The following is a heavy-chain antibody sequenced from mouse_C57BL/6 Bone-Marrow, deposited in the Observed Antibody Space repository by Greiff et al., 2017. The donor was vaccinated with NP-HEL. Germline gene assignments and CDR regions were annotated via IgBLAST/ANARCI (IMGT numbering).Heavy chain of an antibody. J-gene: IGHJ1*03. CDR1: GFNIKNTY. D-gene: IGHD1-1*01. Sequence: EVKLVESVAELVRPGASVKLSCTASGFNIKNTYMHWVKQRPEQGLEWIGRIDPANGNTKYAPKFQGKATITADTSSNTAYLQLSSLTSEDTAIYYCARGVYYGSSYNWYFDVWGTGTTVTVSS. CDR2: IDPANGNT. CDR3: ARGVYYGSSYNWYFDV. V-gene: IGHV14-3*01.